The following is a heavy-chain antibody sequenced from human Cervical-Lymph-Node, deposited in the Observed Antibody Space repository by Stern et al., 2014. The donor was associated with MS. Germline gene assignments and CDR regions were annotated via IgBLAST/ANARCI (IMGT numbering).Heavy chain of an antibody. CDR3: ARERKVERSARVFVSFDV. Sequence: QVQLQQWGAGLLRPSETLSLTCAVHGASFTDNYWSWIRQTPGKGLEWIGEINHSGKPHHNPSLMSRVPLSVDTSKNKFSLKLNSVTAADTAVYYCARERKVERSARVFVSFDVWGQGTLLTVSS. V-gene: IGHV4-34*01. CDR2: INHSGKP. J-gene: IGHJ3*01. D-gene: IGHD1-1*01. CDR1: GASFTDNY.